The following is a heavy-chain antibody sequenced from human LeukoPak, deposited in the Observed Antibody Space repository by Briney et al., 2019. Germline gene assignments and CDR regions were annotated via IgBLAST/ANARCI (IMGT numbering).Heavy chain of an antibody. Sequence: GGSLRLSCAASGFTFSSYAMSWVRQAPGKGLEWVSVISGSGGRTDYADSVEGRFTTSRDNSKNTLYLQMNSLRAEDTAVYYCAKARYSSSSYLDYWGQGTLVTVSS. J-gene: IGHJ4*02. V-gene: IGHV3-23*01. D-gene: IGHD6-6*01. CDR3: AKARYSSSSYLDY. CDR2: ISGSGGRT. CDR1: GFTFSSYA.